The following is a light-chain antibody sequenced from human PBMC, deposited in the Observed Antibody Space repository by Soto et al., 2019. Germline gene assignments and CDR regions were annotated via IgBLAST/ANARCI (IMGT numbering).Light chain of an antibody. J-gene: IGKJ2*01. CDR1: RSLSSSY. Sequence: ELGLTQSPGTLSLSPGERATLSCRASRSLSSSYVVWYQQKPGQAPSLLIYAASRRATGIPASFSGSGSATEYTLTVSRLEPEDFAVYYCQQQGTFGQGTKLDIK. V-gene: IGKV3-20*01. CDR2: AAS. CDR3: QQQGT.